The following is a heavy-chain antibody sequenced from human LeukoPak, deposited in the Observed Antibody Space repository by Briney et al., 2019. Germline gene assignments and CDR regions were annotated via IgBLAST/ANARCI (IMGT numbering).Heavy chain of an antibody. CDR1: GGSISSGGYY. CDR2: INHSGST. Sequence: KTSETLSLTCTVSGGSISSGGYYWSWIRQPPGKGLEWIGEINHSGSTNYNPSLKSRVTISVDTSKNQFSLKLSSVTAADTAVYYCARRFSGRSQNFDYWGQGTLVTVSS. V-gene: IGHV4-39*07. J-gene: IGHJ4*02. D-gene: IGHD1-26*01. CDR3: ARRFSGRSQNFDY.